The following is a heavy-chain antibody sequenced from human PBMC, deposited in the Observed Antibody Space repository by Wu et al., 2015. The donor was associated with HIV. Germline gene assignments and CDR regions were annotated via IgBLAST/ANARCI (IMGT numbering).Heavy chain of an antibody. V-gene: IGHV1-69*12. CDR3: ASQTXSSSSWYGTGENFQH. D-gene: IGHD6-13*01. Sequence: QVQLLQSGAEVKKPGSSVKVSCKASGGTFSNYAISWVRQAPGQGLEWMGGIIPIFGTANYAQKFQGRVTITADGSTNTAYMELSSLGSEDTAVYYCASQTXSSSSWYGTGENFQHWGQGTLVTGLL. J-gene: IGHJ1*01. CDR2: IIPIFGTA. CDR1: GGTFSNYA.